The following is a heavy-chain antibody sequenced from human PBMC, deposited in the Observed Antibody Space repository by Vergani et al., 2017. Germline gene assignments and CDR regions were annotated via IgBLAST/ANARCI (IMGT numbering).Heavy chain of an antibody. CDR2: IWSTPYVGTT. CDR3: TXVRLDDSYAYFDY. CDR1: GFTLGDYA. Sequence: EVHLVESGGGLVQPGRSLRLSCSGSGFTLGDYAMTWVRQAPGKGLEWVAFIWSTPYVGTTEYAASVKGRFTISRDDSKSIAYLQMSSLKAEDTAVYYCTXVRLDDSYAYFDYWGQGTLVIVSP. J-gene: IGHJ4*02. D-gene: IGHD3-16*01. V-gene: IGHV3-49*04.